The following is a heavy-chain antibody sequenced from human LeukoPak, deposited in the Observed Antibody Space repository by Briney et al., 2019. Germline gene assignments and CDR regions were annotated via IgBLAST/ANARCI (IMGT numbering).Heavy chain of an antibody. V-gene: IGHV5-51*01. J-gene: IGHJ4*02. CDR2: IYPGDSDT. D-gene: IGHD4-17*01. Sequence: GESLQISCKGSGYSFAINWIGWVRQMPGKGLEWMAVIYPGDSDTRYSPSFQGQVTISADMSISTAYLEWSSLKASDTAMYYCARSSDYVFDYWGQGTLVTVSS. CDR3: ARSSDYVFDY. CDR1: GYSFAINW.